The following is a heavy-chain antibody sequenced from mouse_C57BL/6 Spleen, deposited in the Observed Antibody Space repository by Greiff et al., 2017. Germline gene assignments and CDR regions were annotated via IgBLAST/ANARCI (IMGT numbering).Heavy chain of an antibody. CDR2: INPNYGTT. Sequence: EVQLQQSGPELVKPGASVKISCKASGYSFTDYNMNWVKQSTGKSLEWIGVINPNYGTTSYNQKFKGKATITIDQSSSTAYMQLNSLTSEDSAVYYCARSGYYGSGWCFADWGTGTTVTVSS. V-gene: IGHV1-39*01. J-gene: IGHJ1*03. D-gene: IGHD1-1*01. CDR3: ARSGYYGSGWCFAD. CDR1: GYSFTDYN.